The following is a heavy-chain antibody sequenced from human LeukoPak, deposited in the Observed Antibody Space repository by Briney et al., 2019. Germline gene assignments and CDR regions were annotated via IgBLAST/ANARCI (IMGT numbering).Heavy chain of an antibody. D-gene: IGHD3-22*01. CDR3: ARAVTMIVAVFHH. J-gene: IGHJ4*02. V-gene: IGHV4-4*02. Sequence: KPSKTLSLTCAVSGGSISSSNWWTWVRQPPGKGLEWIGEIYPSGSTNYNPSLKSRVTISIDKSKNQFSLKLSSVTAADTAVYYCARAVTMIVAVFHHWGQGTLVTVSS. CDR1: GGSISSSNW. CDR2: IYPSGST.